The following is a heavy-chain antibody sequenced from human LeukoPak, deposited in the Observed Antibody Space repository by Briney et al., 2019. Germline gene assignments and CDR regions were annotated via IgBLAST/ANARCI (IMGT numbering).Heavy chain of an antibody. CDR2: IYYSGST. CDR1: GGSISSYY. Sequence: SETLSLTCTVSGGSISSYYWSWIRQPPGKGLEWIGYIYYSGSTNYNPSLKSRVTISVDTSKNQFSLKLSSVTAADTAVYYCARGAVAGTAEMSYFDYWGQGTLVTVSS. J-gene: IGHJ4*02. CDR3: ARGAVAGTAEMSYFDY. D-gene: IGHD6-19*01. V-gene: IGHV4-59*12.